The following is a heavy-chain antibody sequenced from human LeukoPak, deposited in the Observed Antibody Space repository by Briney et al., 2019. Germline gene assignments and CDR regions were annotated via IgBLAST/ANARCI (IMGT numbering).Heavy chain of an antibody. V-gene: IGHV4-59*12. CDR2: IYYSGST. CDR3: ARGRDSGSYFDY. CDR1: GGSISSYY. J-gene: IGHJ4*02. D-gene: IGHD1-26*01. Sequence: PSETLSLTCTVSGGSISSYYWSWIRQPPGKGLEWIGYIYYSGSTNYNPSLKSRVTISVDTSKNQFSLKLSSVTAADTAVYYCARGRDSGSYFDYWGQGTLVTVSS.